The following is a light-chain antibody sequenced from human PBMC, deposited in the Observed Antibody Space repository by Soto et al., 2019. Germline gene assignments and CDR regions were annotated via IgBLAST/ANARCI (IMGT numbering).Light chain of an antibody. CDR1: QGINSW. J-gene: IGKJ4*01. CDR2: AAS. CDR3: QQANSFPLT. V-gene: IGKV1-12*01. Sequence: DIQMTQSPSSASASVGDRVTITCRASQGINSWLAWYQQKPGKAPNLLIHAASSSHSGVPSRFSGSGSGTDFTLTISSLQPEDFATYYCQQANSFPLTFGGGTKVDIK.